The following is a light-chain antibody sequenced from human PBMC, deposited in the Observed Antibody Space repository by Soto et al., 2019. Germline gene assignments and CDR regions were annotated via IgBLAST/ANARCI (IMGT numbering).Light chain of an antibody. CDR1: QDISSW. CDR2: SAS. CDR3: QQTNSFPLT. Sequence: DIQMTQSPSSVSASVGDRVTITCRASQDISSWLAWYQQKPGKAPKLLINSASNLQSGVPSTFSGSRSGTDFTLAISSLQPEDFATYYCQQTNSFPLTFGGGTKVEIK. J-gene: IGKJ4*01. V-gene: IGKV1-12*01.